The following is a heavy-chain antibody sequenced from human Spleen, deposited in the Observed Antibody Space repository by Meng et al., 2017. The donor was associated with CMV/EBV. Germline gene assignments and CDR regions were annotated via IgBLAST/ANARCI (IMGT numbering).Heavy chain of an antibody. CDR1: GFTFSSYW. CDR2: INSDGSST. V-gene: IGHV3-74*01. J-gene: IGHJ3*02. Sequence: GESLKISCAASGFTFSSYWMHWVRQAPGKGLVWVSRINSDGSSTSYADSVKGRFTISRDNAKNTLYLQMNSLRAEDTAVYYCARTNLRWTYAFDIWGQGTMVTVSS. D-gene: IGHD4-23*01. CDR3: ARTNLRWTYAFDI.